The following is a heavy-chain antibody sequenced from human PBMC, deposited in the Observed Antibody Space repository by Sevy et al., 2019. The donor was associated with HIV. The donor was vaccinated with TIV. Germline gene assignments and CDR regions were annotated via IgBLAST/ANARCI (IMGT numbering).Heavy chain of an antibody. V-gene: IGHV3-21*01. CDR2: ISSTGNYI. J-gene: IGHJ4*02. CDR3: ARGSHDYGDYDRDVGIDY. CDR1: GFTFSSYT. Sequence: GGSLRLSCADSGFTFSSYTMNWVRQAPGKGLEWVSSISSTGNYIFYADSLKGRFSISRDNAKNSLYLQMNSLRAEDTAVYHCARGSHDYGDYDRDVGIDYWGQGTLVTVSS. D-gene: IGHD4-17*01.